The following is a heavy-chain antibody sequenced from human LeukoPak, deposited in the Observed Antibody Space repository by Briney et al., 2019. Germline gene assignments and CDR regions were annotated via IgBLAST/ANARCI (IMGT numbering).Heavy chain of an antibody. CDR2: ISAYNGNT. CDR1: GYTFTNYG. V-gene: IGHV1-18*01. CDR3: ARAIASTDSRYSYYYYMDV. D-gene: IGHD6-13*01. Sequence: GASVKVSCKASGYTFTNYGISWVRQAPGQGLEWIGWISAYNGNTNYPQKLQGRVTMTTDTSTKTAYMDLRSLRSDGTAVYYCARAIASTDSRYSYYYYMDVWGKGTTVTVSS. J-gene: IGHJ6*03.